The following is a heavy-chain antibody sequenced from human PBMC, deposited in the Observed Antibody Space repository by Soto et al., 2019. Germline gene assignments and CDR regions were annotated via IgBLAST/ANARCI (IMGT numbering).Heavy chain of an antibody. D-gene: IGHD4-17*01. CDR1: GYSISSSNW. CDR3: ARIMTTVTTFYFDY. J-gene: IGHJ4*02. CDR2: IYYSGST. V-gene: IGHV4-28*01. Sequence: SETLSLTCAVSGYSISSSNWWGWIRQPPGKGLEWIGDIYYSGSTYYNPSLKSRVTMSVDTSKNQFSLKLSSVTAVDTAAYYCARIMTTVTTFYFDYWGQGTLVTVSS.